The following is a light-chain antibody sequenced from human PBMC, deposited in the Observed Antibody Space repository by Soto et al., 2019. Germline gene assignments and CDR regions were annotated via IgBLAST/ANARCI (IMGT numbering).Light chain of an antibody. CDR1: QSISTTY. V-gene: IGKV3-20*01. CDR2: GAS. J-gene: IGKJ1*01. Sequence: IVVTQSPGTLSLSPGEGATLSCRASQSISTTYLAWYQQKPGQAPRLLIYGASSRATGIPDRFSGSGSETDFTLTISRLEPEDFAVYYCQQYGSSSWTFGQGTKV. CDR3: QQYGSSSWT.